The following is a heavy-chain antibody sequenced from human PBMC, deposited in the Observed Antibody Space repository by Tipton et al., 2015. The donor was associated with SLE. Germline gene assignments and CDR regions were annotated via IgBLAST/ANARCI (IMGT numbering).Heavy chain of an antibody. CDR2: INPDGNYI. CDR3: VRGHPHIVVLIGGGWFDP. Sequence: SLRLSCTASGFTLMTYSMNWVRQAPGKGLEWVSSINPDGNYIHYADSVKGRFTVSRDNARNSLYLQITSLRAEDTALYYCVRGHPHIVVLIGGGWFDPWGQGTLVTVSS. J-gene: IGHJ5*02. V-gene: IGHV3-21*03. D-gene: IGHD2-21*01. CDR1: GFTLMTYS.